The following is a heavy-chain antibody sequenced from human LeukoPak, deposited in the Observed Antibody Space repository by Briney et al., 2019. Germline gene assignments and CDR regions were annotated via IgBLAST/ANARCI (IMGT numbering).Heavy chain of an antibody. CDR3: AMGSGYLFDY. J-gene: IGHJ4*02. Sequence: PGGSLRLSCAASGFTVSSNYMSWVRQAPGKGLEWVAVIYSGGTTYYADSVKGRFTISRDNSKNTLYLQMNTLRAEDTAVYYCAMGSGYLFDYWGQGTLVTVSS. D-gene: IGHD3-3*01. CDR2: IYSGGTT. CDR1: GFTVSSNY. V-gene: IGHV3-53*01.